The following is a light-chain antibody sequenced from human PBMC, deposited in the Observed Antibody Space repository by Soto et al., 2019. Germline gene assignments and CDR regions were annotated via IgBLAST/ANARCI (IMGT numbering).Light chain of an antibody. Sequence: QSVLTQPPSASGTPGQRVTISCSGSTSNIGSHTVNWYQQLPGTAPKLLIYSDNQRPSGVPDRFSGSKSGTSASLAIRWLQSEYEADYYCAAWDDSLNGVVFGGGTKLTVL. CDR3: AAWDDSLNGVV. CDR2: SDN. CDR1: TSNIGSHT. J-gene: IGLJ3*02. V-gene: IGLV1-44*01.